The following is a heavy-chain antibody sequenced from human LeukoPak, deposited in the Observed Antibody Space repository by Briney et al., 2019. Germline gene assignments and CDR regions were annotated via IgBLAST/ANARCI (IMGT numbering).Heavy chain of an antibody. J-gene: IGHJ4*02. D-gene: IGHD3-10*01. CDR1: GFTFSSYA. CDR2: IYSGGST. V-gene: IGHV3-23*03. Sequence: GGSLRLSCGASGFTFSSYAMSWVRQTPGKGLEWVSIIYSGGSTYYADSVKGRYTISRDNSKNTLYLQMNSLRAEDTAVYYCAKVPYGSGSYYYLYWGQGTLVTVSS. CDR3: AKVPYGSGSYYYLY.